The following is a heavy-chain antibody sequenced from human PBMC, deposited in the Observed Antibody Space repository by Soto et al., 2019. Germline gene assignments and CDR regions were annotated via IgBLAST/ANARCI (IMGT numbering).Heavy chain of an antibody. D-gene: IGHD1-26*01. J-gene: IGHJ6*02. CDR2: ISTYNGDT. V-gene: IGHV1-18*01. Sequence: QVQLVQSGPEVRKPGASVKVSCEASGYTFTTSGSSWVRQVPGQGLAWMGWISTYNGDTNSAQNFQGRVLMTADTSTGTAYMDLMSLKSDDTAVYYCARQGSWTYYYYGLDVWGQGTIVTVSS. CDR1: GYTFTTSG. CDR3: ARQGSWTYYYYGLDV.